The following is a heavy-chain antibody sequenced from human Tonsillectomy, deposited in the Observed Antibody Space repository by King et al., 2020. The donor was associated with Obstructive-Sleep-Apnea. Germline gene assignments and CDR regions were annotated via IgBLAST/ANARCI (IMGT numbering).Heavy chain of an antibody. J-gene: IGHJ4*02. Sequence: VQLVQSGGGLVQPGGSLRLSCAASEFPCSIYAMAWVGQPPGRGLEWASGFSGIGGGAFYADSVKGRFTISRDNSKNTLYLQMSSLRDEDTAVYYCAGEREWRAPGDYWGQGTLVTVSS. CDR2: FSGIGGGA. CDR3: AGEREWRAPGDY. V-gene: IGHV3-23*04. D-gene: IGHD3-3*01. CDR1: EFPCSIYA.